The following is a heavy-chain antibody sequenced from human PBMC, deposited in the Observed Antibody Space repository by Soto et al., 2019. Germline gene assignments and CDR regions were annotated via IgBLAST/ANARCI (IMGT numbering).Heavy chain of an antibody. CDR2: MNPNSGNT. V-gene: IGHV1-8*01. D-gene: IGHD2-2*01. CDR1: GYTFTSYD. Sequence: ASVKVSCKASGYTFTSYDINWVRQATGQGLEWMGWMNPNSGNTGYAQKFQGRVTMNRNTSISTAYMELSSLRSEDTAEYYCARVVAAAMRSNYYYYYMDVWGKGTTVTVSS. CDR3: ARVVAAAMRSNYYYYYMDV. J-gene: IGHJ6*03.